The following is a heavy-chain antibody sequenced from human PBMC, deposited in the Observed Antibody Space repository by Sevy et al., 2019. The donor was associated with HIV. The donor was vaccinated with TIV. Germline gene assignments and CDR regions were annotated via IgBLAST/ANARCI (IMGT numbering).Heavy chain of an antibody. V-gene: IGHV3-30*18. D-gene: IGHD3-22*01. Sequence: GGSLRLSCAASGFTFSAHGMHWVRQAPGKGLEWVALISYDGSDKYYADSVKGRFTNSRDNSKNTLYLQMNSLRAEDTAVYYCAKDQGAAKYYYVNSGYWDYWGQGTLVTVSS. J-gene: IGHJ4*02. CDR3: AKDQGAAKYYYVNSGYWDY. CDR1: GFTFSAHG. CDR2: ISYDGSDK.